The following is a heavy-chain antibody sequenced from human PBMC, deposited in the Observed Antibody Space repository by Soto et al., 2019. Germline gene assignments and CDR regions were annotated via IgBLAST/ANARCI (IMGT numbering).Heavy chain of an antibody. J-gene: IGHJ4*02. Sequence: QVQLVESGGGLVKPGGSLRLSCVASGFTFSDHYMTWIRQAPGKGLEWLSYISTSSSYTNYADSVKGRFTISRDNAMNSLYLQINSLRAEDTAVDYCARLRLTGYFDYWGQGTLVTVSS. V-gene: IGHV3-11*05. CDR3: ARLRLTGYFDY. CDR2: ISTSSSYT. CDR1: GFTFSDHY.